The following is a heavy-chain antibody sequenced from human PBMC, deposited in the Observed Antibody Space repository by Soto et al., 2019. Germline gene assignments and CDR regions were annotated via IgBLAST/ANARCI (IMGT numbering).Heavy chain of an antibody. CDR3: AKDGQYRTDGFDV. Sequence: GGSLRLSCAASGFTFSSHGMSWVRQAPGKGLEWIAGLSRGGGTTYYADSVKGRFTISRDNSKNTLDLIMNSLKVEDTALYYCAKDGQYRTDGFDVWGQGTMVTVSS. V-gene: IGHV3-23*01. J-gene: IGHJ3*01. D-gene: IGHD6-6*01. CDR2: LSRGGGTT. CDR1: GFTFSSHG.